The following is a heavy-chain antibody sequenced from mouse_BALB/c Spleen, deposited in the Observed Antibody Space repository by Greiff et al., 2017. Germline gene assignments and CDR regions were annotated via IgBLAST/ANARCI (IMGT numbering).Heavy chain of an antibody. Sequence: VQRVESGPQLVRPGASVKISCKASGYSFTSYWMHWVKQRPGQGLEWIGMIDPSDSETRLNQKFKDKATLTVDKSSSTAYMQLSSPTSEDSAVYYCARCDYYGSSYAWFAYWGQGTLVTVSA. CDR2: IDPSDSET. CDR1: GYSFTSYW. J-gene: IGHJ3*01. CDR3: ARCDYYGSSYAWFAY. V-gene: IGHV1S126*01. D-gene: IGHD1-1*01.